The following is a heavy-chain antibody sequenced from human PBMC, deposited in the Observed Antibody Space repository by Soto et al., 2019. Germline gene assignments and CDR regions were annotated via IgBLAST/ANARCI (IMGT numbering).Heavy chain of an antibody. CDR2: ISYDGSNK. J-gene: IGHJ4*02. D-gene: IGHD6-19*01. V-gene: IGHV3-30-3*01. CDR1: GFTFSSYA. CDR3: AQNGQWLATPPVA. Sequence: PGGSLRLSCAASGFTFSSYAMHWVRQAPGKGLEWVAVISYDGSNKYYADSVKGRFTISRDNSKNTLYLQMNSLRAEDTAVYYCAQNGQWLATPPVAWGQGSLVTVSS.